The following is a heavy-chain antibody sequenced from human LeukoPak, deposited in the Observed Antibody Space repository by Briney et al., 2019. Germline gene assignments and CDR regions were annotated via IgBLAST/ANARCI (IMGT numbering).Heavy chain of an antibody. V-gene: IGHV6-1*01. Sequence: SQTLSLTCAIFGDSVSSNNDAWNWIRQSPSRGLEWLGRTYYRSKWYNDYAASVKSRITIKPDTSKNQFSLQLNSVTAEDSAVYYCARSAGGTVDYWGQGTLVTVSS. CDR1: GDSVSSNNDA. D-gene: IGHD6-13*01. J-gene: IGHJ4*02. CDR2: TYYRSKWYN. CDR3: ARSAGGTVDY.